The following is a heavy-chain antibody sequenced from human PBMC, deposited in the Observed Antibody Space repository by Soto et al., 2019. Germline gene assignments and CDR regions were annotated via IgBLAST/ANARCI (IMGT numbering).Heavy chain of an antibody. CDR1: GGSISSGGYY. Sequence: SETLSLTCTVSGGSISSGGYYWSWIRQHPGKGLEWIGYIYYSGNTYYNPAIKSRVTISVDTSKIQFSLKLSAVTAADTAVYYCAREAGTGRNWFDPWGQGTLVTVSS. J-gene: IGHJ5*02. CDR2: IYYSGNT. CDR3: AREAGTGRNWFDP. V-gene: IGHV4-31*03. D-gene: IGHD1-1*01.